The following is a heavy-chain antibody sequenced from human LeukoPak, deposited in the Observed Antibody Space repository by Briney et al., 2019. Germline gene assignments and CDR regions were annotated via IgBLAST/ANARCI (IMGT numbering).Heavy chain of an antibody. CDR3: ARGGGQYYYYAMDV. CDR2: IIPFLGVT. CDR1: GGTFSSYA. J-gene: IGHJ6*02. V-gene: IGHV1-69*04. D-gene: IGHD5-12*01. Sequence: GASVKVSCKASGGTFSSYAISWVRQAPGQGLEWMGRIIPFLGVTNYAQKFQGRVTVTADKSTSTAYMELSSLRSEDAAVYYCARGGGQYYYYAMDVWGQGTTVTVSS.